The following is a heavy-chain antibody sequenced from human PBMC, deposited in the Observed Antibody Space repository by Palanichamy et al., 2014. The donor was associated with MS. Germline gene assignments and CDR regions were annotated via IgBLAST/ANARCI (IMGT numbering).Heavy chain of an antibody. CDR1: GYTFTSYY. J-gene: IGHJ4*02. Sequence: QVLLVQSGAEVKKPGASVKVSCKASGYTFTSYYIHWVRQAPGQGLEWVGIINPGDGSTSYAQKFQGRVSVTMDTPSNTVYMEVSSLRSEDSAMYYCSLNAGDYWSQETLVTV. CDR2: INPGDGST. V-gene: IGHV1-46*01. CDR3: SLNAGDY. D-gene: IGHD3-10*01.